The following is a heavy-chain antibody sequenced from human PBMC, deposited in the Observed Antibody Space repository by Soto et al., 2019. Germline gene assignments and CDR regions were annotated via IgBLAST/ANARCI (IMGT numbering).Heavy chain of an antibody. Sequence: EVQLVESGGGLVQPGGSLRLSCAASGFTFSSYWMHWVRQAPGKGLVWVSRINSDGSSTSYADSVKGRFTISRDNAKNTLYLQMNSLRSEDTAVYYCARVPPNIVATIWEDLSYFDYWGQGTPVTVST. CDR1: GFTFSSYW. J-gene: IGHJ4*02. V-gene: IGHV3-74*01. CDR2: INSDGSST. CDR3: ARVPPNIVATIWEDLSYFDY. D-gene: IGHD5-12*01.